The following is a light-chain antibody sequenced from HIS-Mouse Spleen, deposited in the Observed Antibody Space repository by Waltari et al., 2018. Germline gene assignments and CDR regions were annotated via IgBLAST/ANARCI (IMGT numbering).Light chain of an antibody. J-gene: IGKJ2*01. Sequence: DIQMTQSPSSLSASVGDRVTITCRASQSISSYLNWYQQKPGKAPKRLIYAASSLQSGVTSRFSGSGSGTDFTLTISSLQPEDFATYYCQQSYSTPMYTFGQGTKLEIK. V-gene: IGKV1-39*01. CDR3: QQSYSTPMYT. CDR1: QSISSY. CDR2: AAS.